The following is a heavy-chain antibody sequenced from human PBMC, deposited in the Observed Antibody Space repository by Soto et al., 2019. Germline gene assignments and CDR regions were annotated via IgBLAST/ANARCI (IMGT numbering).Heavy chain of an antibody. V-gene: IGHV4-39*01. D-gene: IGHD6-25*01. J-gene: IGHJ4*02. CDR2: IYFSGSI. CDR3: ARHGVAALQFDY. CDR1: GGSVSSSTYY. Sequence: SETLSLTCSVPGGSVSSSTYYWGWIRQPPGKALEWIGSIYFSGSIYYKSSLKSRVTISVDTSKNQFSLKLTSVTAADTAVYYCARHGVAALQFDYWGQGTLVTVSS.